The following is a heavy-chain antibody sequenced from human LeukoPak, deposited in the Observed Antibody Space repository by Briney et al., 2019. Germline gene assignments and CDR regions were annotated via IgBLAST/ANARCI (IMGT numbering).Heavy chain of an antibody. D-gene: IGHD6-19*01. CDR1: GFTFSSYW. Sequence: GGSLRLSCAASGFTFSSYWMCWVRQAPGKGLEWVANIKQDGSEKYYVDSVKGRFTISRDNSKNSLYLQMNSLRSEDTALYFCAKETTPGWSEPDYWGQGTLVTVSS. CDR2: IKQDGSEK. V-gene: IGHV3-7*03. J-gene: IGHJ4*02. CDR3: AKETTPGWSEPDY.